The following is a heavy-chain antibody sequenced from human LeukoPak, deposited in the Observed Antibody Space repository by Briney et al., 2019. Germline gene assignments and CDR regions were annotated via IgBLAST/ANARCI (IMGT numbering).Heavy chain of an antibody. CDR1: GFTFSGYI. J-gene: IGHJ3*02. CDR2: ISSSGTYV. Sequence: GGSLRLSCAASGFTFSGYIMNWVRQAPGKGLEWVSSISSSGTYVYYADSVKGRFTISRDNAKNSLSLQMNSLRADDAAVYYCARASSKQLAGYLPDGFDIWGQGTMVTVSS. CDR3: ARASSKQLAGYLPDGFDI. V-gene: IGHV3-21*01. D-gene: IGHD3-9*01.